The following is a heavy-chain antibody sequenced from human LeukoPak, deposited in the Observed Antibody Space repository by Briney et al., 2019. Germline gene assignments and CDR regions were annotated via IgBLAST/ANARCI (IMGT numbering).Heavy chain of an antibody. J-gene: IGHJ2*01. Sequence: GGSLRLSCAASGFTVSSNYMSWLRQAQGKGLEWFSLIYNGGSTYYADSVKGRFTISRDNSKNTLYLQMNSLRAEDTAVYYCARDERYYDSSGYPHWYFDLWGRGTLVTVSS. CDR1: GFTVSSNY. V-gene: IGHV3-53*01. CDR3: ARDERYYDSSGYPHWYFDL. D-gene: IGHD3-22*01. CDR2: IYNGGST.